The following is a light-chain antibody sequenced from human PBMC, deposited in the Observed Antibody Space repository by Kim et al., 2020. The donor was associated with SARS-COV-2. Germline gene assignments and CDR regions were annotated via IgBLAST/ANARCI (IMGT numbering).Light chain of an antibody. Sequence: PVRVIYRDSRRPSGIPAGVSGSNSGNTATLTISGTQAMDEADYYCQAWDSSHVVFGGGTQLTVL. J-gene: IGLJ2*01. V-gene: IGLV3-1*01. CDR3: QAWDSSHVV. CDR2: RDS.